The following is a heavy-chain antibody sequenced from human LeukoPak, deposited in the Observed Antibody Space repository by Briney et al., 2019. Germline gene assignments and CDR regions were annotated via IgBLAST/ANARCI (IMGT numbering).Heavy chain of an antibody. CDR2: IKQDGSEK. J-gene: IGHJ4*02. V-gene: IGHV3-7*01. CDR3: ARAIGSGMDDY. CDR1: GFTFSNYW. Sequence: GGSLRLSCAASGFTFSNYWMSWVRQAPGKGLEWVANIKQDGSEKYYVDSVKGRFIMSRDNAKNSLYLQMNSLRVEDTAVYYCARAIGSGMDDYWGQGTLVTVSS. D-gene: IGHD3-10*01.